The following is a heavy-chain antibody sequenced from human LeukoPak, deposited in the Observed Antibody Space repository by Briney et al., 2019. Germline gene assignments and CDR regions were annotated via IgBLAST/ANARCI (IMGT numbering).Heavy chain of an antibody. CDR3: ARERQWLVQFYYYGMDV. D-gene: IGHD6-19*01. V-gene: IGHV6-1*01. CDR2: TYYRSKWYN. CDR1: GGSVSSNSAA. Sequence: SQTLSLTCAISGGSVSSNSAAWNWIRQSPSRGLEWLGRTYYRSKWYNDYAVSVKSRITINPDTSKNQFSLQLNSVTPEDTAVYYCARERQWLVQFYYYGMDVWGQGTTVTVSS. J-gene: IGHJ6*02.